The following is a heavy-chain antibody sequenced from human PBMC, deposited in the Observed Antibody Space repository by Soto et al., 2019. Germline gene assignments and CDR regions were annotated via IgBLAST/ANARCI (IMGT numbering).Heavy chain of an antibody. V-gene: IGHV2-5*02. J-gene: IGHJ4*02. CDR3: ARSLWFGELH. CDR1: GFSLSTTGVG. CDR2: IYWDNDK. Sequence: QITLKESGPTLVKPTQTLTLTCSFFGFSLSTTGVGVGWIRQSPGKALEWLAIIYWDNDKRYSPSLKSSVTSTTGTSKNPVVLTVTKMDPVDTGTYCCARSLWFGELHWGQGALVTVSS. D-gene: IGHD3-10*01.